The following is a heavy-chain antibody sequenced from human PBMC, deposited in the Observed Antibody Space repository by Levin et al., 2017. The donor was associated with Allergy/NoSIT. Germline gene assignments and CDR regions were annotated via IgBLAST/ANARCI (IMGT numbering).Heavy chain of an antibody. D-gene: IGHD6-19*01. CDR2: IWYDGSNT. V-gene: IGHV3-33*01. J-gene: IGHJ4*02. CDR3: ARDDSSMAVTGTVVAS. Sequence: TGGSLRLSCAASGFTFSSYGMHWVRQAPGKGLEWVATIWYDGSNTFYADSVKGRFTISRDNSKNSLYLQMNTIRGEDTAVYYCARDDSSMAVTGTVVASRGQGTLVTVSS. CDR1: GFTFSSYG.